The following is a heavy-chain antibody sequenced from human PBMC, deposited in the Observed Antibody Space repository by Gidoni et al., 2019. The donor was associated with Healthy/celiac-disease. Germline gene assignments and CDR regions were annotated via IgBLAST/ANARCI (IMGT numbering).Heavy chain of an antibody. CDR1: GFTFSSYW. CDR2: IKQDGSEK. J-gene: IGHJ6*02. D-gene: IGHD3-10*01. CDR3: AREGITMVRGGYYYGMDV. V-gene: IGHV3-7*01. Sequence: PASGFTFSSYWMSWVRQAPGKGLEWVANIKQDGSEKYYVDSVKGRFTISRDNAKNSLYLQMNSLRAEDTAVYYCAREGITMVRGGYYYGMDVWGQGTTVTVSS.